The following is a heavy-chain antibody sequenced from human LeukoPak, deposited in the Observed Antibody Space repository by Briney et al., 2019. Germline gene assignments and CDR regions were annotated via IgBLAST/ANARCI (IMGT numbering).Heavy chain of an antibody. J-gene: IGHJ3*02. V-gene: IGHV4-39*01. CDR2: IYYSGST. Sequence: SETLSLTCTVSGGSISSSTYYWGWIRQPPGRGLEWIGSIYYSGSTYYNPSLKSRVTISVDTSKNQFSLKLNSVTAADTAVYYCATPYSGGYHGLDIWGQGTMVTVSS. CDR3: ATPYSGGYHGLDI. CDR1: GGSISSSTYY. D-gene: IGHD1-26*01.